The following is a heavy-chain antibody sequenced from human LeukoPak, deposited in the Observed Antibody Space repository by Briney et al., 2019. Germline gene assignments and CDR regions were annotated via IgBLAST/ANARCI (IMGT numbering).Heavy chain of an antibody. CDR2: ISSSSSYI. CDR1: GFTFSSYS. CDR3: ARDIGLRYFDWLGDY. D-gene: IGHD3-9*01. V-gene: IGHV3-21*01. J-gene: IGHJ4*02. Sequence: GGSLRLSCAASGFTFSSYSMNWVRQAPGKGLEWVSSISSSSSYIYYADSVKGRFTISRDNAKNSLYLQMNSLRAEDTAVYYCARDIGLRYFDWLGDYWGQGTLVTVSS.